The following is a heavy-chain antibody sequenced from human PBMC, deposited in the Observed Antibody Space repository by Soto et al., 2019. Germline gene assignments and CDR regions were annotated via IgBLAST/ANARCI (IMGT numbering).Heavy chain of an antibody. CDR3: VRGGSSYAS. D-gene: IGHD6-13*01. Sequence: EVQLVEYGGGLVQPGGSLRLSCTASGFTFSDSWMTWVRQAPGKGLEGVARIKPDESEKTYADSVKGRFSISRDTAKNTMYLQIASLRGEDTAVYYCVRGGSSYASWGQGTLVTVSS. V-gene: IGHV3-7*01. J-gene: IGHJ5*02. CDR1: GFTFSDSW. CDR2: IKPDESEK.